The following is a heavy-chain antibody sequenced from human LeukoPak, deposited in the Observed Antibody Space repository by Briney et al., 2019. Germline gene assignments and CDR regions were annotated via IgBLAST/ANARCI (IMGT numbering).Heavy chain of an antibody. CDR2: IYTSGST. J-gene: IGHJ3*02. D-gene: IGHD2-15*01. CDR3: ARDGYCSGGSCYSGYAFDI. V-gene: IGHV4-4*07. CDR1: GGSISSYY. Sequence: SETLSLTCTVSGGSISSYYWRWIRQPAGKGLEWIGRIYTSGSTNYNPSLKSRVTMSVDTSKNQFSLKLSSVTAADTAVYYCARDGYCSGGSCYSGYAFDIWGQGTMVTASS.